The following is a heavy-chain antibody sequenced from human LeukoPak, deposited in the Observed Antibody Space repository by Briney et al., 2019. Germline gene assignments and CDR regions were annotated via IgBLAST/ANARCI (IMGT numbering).Heavy chain of an antibody. CDR3: AKDLIAVAGTDLNY. CDR1: GFTFSSYW. D-gene: IGHD6-19*01. J-gene: IGHJ4*02. CDR2: IKQDGSEK. Sequence: GGSLRLSCAASGFTFSSYWMSWVRQAPGKGLEWVANIKQDGSEKYYVDSVKGRFTISRDNAKNSLYLQMNSLRAEDTAVYYCAKDLIAVAGTDLNYWGQGTLVTVSS. V-gene: IGHV3-7*03.